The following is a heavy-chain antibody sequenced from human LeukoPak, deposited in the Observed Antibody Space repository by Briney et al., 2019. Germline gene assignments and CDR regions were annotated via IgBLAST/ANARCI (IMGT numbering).Heavy chain of an antibody. CDR2: ISAYNGNT. Sequence: ASVKVSCKASGYIFISYGISWVRQAPGQGLEWMGWISAYNGNTNYAQKLQGRVTMTTDTSTNTAYMELRSLRSDDTAVYYCARDHAPNYYDSSGYWGDYWGQGTLVTVSS. CDR1: GYIFISYG. D-gene: IGHD3-22*01. V-gene: IGHV1-18*01. J-gene: IGHJ4*02. CDR3: ARDHAPNYYDSSGYWGDY.